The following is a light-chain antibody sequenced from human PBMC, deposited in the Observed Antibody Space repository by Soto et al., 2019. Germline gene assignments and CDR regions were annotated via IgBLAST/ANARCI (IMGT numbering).Light chain of an antibody. V-gene: IGKV3-20*01. CDR3: QQCGPSLRYT. Sequence: EVVLTQSPDTLSLSPGETATLSCRASQAVTGNYLAWYQQKPGQASRLLIYGTSNRATGIPDRFSGSGSGTDFTLTISRLEPEDFAVYYCQQCGPSLRYTFGQGTKLEIK. J-gene: IGKJ2*01. CDR2: GTS. CDR1: QAVTGNY.